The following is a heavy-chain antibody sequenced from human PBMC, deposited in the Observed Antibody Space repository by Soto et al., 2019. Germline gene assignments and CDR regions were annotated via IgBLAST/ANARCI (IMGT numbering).Heavy chain of an antibody. Sequence: QVQLVQSGAEVKKPGASVKVSCKASGYTCSSYDINWVRQAPGQGPEWLGWMNPNSGNTGYAQRLQGRVTMTRNTSTRTDDMELRSLRSEETAVYYCTRVGPNAMDVWGQGTAVTVSS. CDR1: GYTCSSYD. CDR2: MNPNSGNT. V-gene: IGHV1-8*01. J-gene: IGHJ6*02. D-gene: IGHD3-16*01. CDR3: TRVGPNAMDV.